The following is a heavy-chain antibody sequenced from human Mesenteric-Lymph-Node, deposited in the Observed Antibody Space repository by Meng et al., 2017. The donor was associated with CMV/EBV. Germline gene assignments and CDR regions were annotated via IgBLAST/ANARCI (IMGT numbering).Heavy chain of an antibody. CDR2: ISAYNGNT. D-gene: IGHD2-2*01. V-gene: IGHV1-18*01. CDR3: AISYCSSTSCHYYYYYYYGMDV. Sequence: ASVKVSCKASGYTFTSYGISWVRQAPGQGLEWMGWISAYNGNTNYAQKLQGRVTMTTDTSTSTAYMELRSLRSEDTAVYYCAISYCSSTSCHYYYYYYYGMDVWGQGTTVTVSS. J-gene: IGHJ6*02. CDR1: GYTFTSYG.